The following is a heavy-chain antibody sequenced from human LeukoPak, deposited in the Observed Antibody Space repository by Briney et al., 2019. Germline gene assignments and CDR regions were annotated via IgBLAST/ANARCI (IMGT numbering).Heavy chain of an antibody. CDR2: INPNSGGT. Sequence: GASVKVSCKASGYTFTGYYMHWVRQAPGQGLEWMGWINPNSGGTNYAQKFQGRVTMTRDTSISTAYMELSRLRSDDTAVYYCARDALFSDPQGGDYVDWFDPWGQGTLVTVSS. J-gene: IGHJ5*02. V-gene: IGHV1-2*02. D-gene: IGHD4-17*01. CDR3: ARDALFSDPQGGDYVDWFDP. CDR1: GYTFTGYY.